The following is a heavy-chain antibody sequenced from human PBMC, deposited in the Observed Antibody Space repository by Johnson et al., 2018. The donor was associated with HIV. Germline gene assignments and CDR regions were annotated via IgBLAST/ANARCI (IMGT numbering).Heavy chain of an antibody. CDR2: ISGSGGST. J-gene: IGHJ3*02. Sequence: VQLVESGGGVVQPGRSLRLSCAASGFTFTGYAMSWVRQAPGKGLEWVSAISGSGGSTYYADSVKGRFTISRDNAKNSLYLQMNSLRAEDTAVYYCAKDQWSSSWTNDAFDIWGQGTMVTVSS. D-gene: IGHD6-13*01. CDR1: GFTFTGYA. V-gene: IGHV3-23*04. CDR3: AKDQWSSSWTNDAFDI.